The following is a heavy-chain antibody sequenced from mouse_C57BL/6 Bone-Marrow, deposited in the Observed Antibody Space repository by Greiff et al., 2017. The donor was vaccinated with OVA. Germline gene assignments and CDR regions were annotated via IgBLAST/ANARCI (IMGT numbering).Heavy chain of an antibody. CDR3: EGYDDYFDY. Sequence: VQLQQSGPVLVKPGASVKMSCKASGYTFTDYYMNWVKQSHGKSLEWIGVINPYNGGTSYNQKFKGKATLTVDKSSSTAYMELNSLTSKDSAVYYCEGYDDYFDYWGQGTTLTVSS. CDR2: INPYNGGT. CDR1: GYTFTDYY. V-gene: IGHV1-19*01. D-gene: IGHD2-2*01. J-gene: IGHJ2*01.